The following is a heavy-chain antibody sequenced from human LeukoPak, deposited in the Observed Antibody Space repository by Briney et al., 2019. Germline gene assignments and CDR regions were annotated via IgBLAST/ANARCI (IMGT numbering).Heavy chain of an antibody. CDR3: ARRVEMATITLLDY. CDR1: GGSISSYY. J-gene: IGHJ4*02. CDR2: IYTSGST. Sequence: SETLSLTCTVSGGSISSYYWSWIRQPAGKGLEWIGRIYTSGSTNYNPSLKSRVTMSVDTSKNQFSLKLSSVTAADTAVYYCARRVEMATITLLDYWGQGTLVTVSS. V-gene: IGHV4-4*07. D-gene: IGHD5-24*01.